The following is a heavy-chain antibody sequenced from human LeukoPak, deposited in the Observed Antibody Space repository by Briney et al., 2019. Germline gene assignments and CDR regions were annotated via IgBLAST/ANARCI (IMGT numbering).Heavy chain of an antibody. V-gene: IGHV4-59*01. J-gene: IGHJ5*02. CDR1: GGSISSYY. Sequence: SETLSLTCTVSGGSISSYYWSWIRQPPGKGLEWIVYIYYSGSTNYNPSLKSRVTISVDTSKNQFSLKLSSVTAADTAVYYCASSGGSGSYFSRQFDPWGQGTLVTVSS. CDR3: ASSGGSGSYFSRQFDP. D-gene: IGHD3-10*01. CDR2: IYYSGST.